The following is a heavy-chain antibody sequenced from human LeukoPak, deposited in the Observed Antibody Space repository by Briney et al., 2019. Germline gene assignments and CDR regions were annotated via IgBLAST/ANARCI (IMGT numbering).Heavy chain of an antibody. J-gene: IGHJ5*02. V-gene: IGHV3-23*01. CDR1: GFTFSSYA. CDR3: AKSGSFGVVTWFDP. Sequence: GRSLRLSCAASGFTFSSYAMSWVRQAPGKGLEWVSAISGSGGSTYYADSVKGRFTISRDNSKNTLYLQMNSLRAEDTAVYYCAKSGSFGVVTWFDPWGQGTLVTVSS. D-gene: IGHD3-3*01. CDR2: ISGSGGST.